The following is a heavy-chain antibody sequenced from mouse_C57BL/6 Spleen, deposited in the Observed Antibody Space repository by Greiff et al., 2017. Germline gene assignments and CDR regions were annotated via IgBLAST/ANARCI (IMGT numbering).Heavy chain of an antibody. CDR1: GYTFTDYY. J-gene: IGHJ2*01. CDR3: ARQARRGFDY. Sequence: VQLQQSGPELVKPGASVKISCKASGYTFTDYYMNWVKQSHGKSLEWIGDINPNNGGTSYNQKFKGKATLTVDKSSSTADMGLRSLTSEDSAVYCCARQARRGFDYWGQGTTLTVSS. V-gene: IGHV1-26*01. CDR2: INPNNGGT. D-gene: IGHD2-14*01.